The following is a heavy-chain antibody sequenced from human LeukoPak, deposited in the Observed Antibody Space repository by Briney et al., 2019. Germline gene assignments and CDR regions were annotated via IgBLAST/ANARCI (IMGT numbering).Heavy chain of an antibody. CDR1: GFTFSSYS. CDR3: ARGPTYYYDSSGYADY. V-gene: IGHV3-21*01. D-gene: IGHD3-22*01. Sequence: GGSLRLSCAASGFTFSSYSMNWVRQAPGKGLEWVSSISSSSGYIYYADSVKGRFTISRDNAKNSLYLQMNSLRAEDTAVYYCARGPTYYYDSSGYADYWGQGTLVTVSS. J-gene: IGHJ4*02. CDR2: ISSSSGYI.